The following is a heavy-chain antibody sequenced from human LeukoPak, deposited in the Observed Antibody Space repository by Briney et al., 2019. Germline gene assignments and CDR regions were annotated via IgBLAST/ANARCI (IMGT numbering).Heavy chain of an antibody. Sequence: PGGSLRLSCAASGFTFSSYWMSWVRQAPGKGLEWVANIKHDGSEKYYVDSVKGRFTISRDNAKNSLYLQMNSLRAEDTAVYYCARDGFYKYYYYYGMDVWGQGTTVTVSS. CDR3: ARDGFYKYYYYYGMDV. CDR2: IKHDGSEK. V-gene: IGHV3-7*01. CDR1: GFTFSSYW. J-gene: IGHJ6*02. D-gene: IGHD5-24*01.